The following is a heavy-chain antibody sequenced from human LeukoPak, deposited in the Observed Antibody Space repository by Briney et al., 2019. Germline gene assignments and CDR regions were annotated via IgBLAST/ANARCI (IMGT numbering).Heavy chain of an antibody. V-gene: IGHV4-61*02. CDR1: GGSISSGSYY. D-gene: IGHD5-12*01. CDR2: IYTSGST. Sequence: PSQTLSLTCTVSGGSISSGSYYWSWIRQPAGKGLEWIGRIYTSGSTNYNPSLKSRVTISVDTSKNQFSLKLSSVTAADTAVYYCARVKVATFFPTLNWFDPWGQGTLVTVSS. CDR3: ARVKVATFFPTLNWFDP. J-gene: IGHJ5*02.